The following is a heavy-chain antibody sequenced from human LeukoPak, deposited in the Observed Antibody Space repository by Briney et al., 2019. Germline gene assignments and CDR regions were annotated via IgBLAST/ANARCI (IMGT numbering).Heavy chain of an antibody. V-gene: IGHV1-18*01. CDR1: GYTFTSYG. CDR3: ARAGRGGYYDFWSGYSD. CDR2: ISAYNGNT. J-gene: IGHJ4*02. Sequence: ASVMVSCKASGYTFTSYGISWVRQAPGQGLEWMGWISAYNGNTNYAQKLQGRVTMTTDTSTSTAYMELRSLRSDDTAVYYCARAGRGGYYDFWSGYSDWGQGTLVTVSS. D-gene: IGHD3-3*01.